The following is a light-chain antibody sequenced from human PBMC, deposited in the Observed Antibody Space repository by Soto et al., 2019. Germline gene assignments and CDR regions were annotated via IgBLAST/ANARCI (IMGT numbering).Light chain of an antibody. Sequence: QSALTQPASVSGSPGQSITISCTGTSSDIGGYNYVSWYRQHPGKAPELMIYDVANRPSGVSDRFSGSKSGNTASLTTSGLQTEDEADYYCSSYTSTSTLYVFGTGTKVTVL. J-gene: IGLJ1*01. V-gene: IGLV2-14*03. CDR3: SSYTSTSTLYV. CDR1: SSDIGGYNY. CDR2: DVA.